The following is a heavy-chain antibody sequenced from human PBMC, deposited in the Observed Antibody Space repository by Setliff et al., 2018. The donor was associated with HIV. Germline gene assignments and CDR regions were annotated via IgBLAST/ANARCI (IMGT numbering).Heavy chain of an antibody. D-gene: IGHD2-2*01. CDR1: GAPLNGFF. J-gene: IGHJ4*02. Sequence: SETLSLTCAVYGAPLNGFFWSWVRQRPERGLEWIGEVNHSGTTNYNPSLKSRVTISVDTSKNQFSLKLSSVTAADTAVYYCARGRKARWPNTRTSCYFDYWGQGTLVTVSS. CDR2: VNHSGTT. CDR3: ARGRKARWPNTRTSCYFDY. V-gene: IGHV4-34*01.